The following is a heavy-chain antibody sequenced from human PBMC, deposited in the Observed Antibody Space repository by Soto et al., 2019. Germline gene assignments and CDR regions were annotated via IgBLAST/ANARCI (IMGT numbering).Heavy chain of an antibody. CDR2: VNPNSANT. CDR3: VRESSTSTPI. J-gene: IGHJ4*03. CDR1: GYTFTSYD. D-gene: IGHD2-2*01. V-gene: IGHV1-8*01. Sequence: ASVKVSCKASGYTFTSYDINWVRQATGQGLEWMGWVNPNSANTGYAQKFRGRVSMTRNTSINTAFMELSSLRSEDTAVYYCVRESSTSTPIWGQGTVVTVSS.